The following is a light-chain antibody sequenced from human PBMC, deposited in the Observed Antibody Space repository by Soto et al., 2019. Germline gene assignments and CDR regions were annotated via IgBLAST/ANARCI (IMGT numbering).Light chain of an antibody. V-gene: IGLV7-43*01. J-gene: IGLJ2*01. Sequence: QAVVTQEPSLTVSPGGTVTLTCASSTGVVTSGNFPNWFQQKPGQAPRALIYGTVNKHSWTPARFSGSLLGGRAALTLSGAQPEDEADYHCLLYYGGTQLVFGGGTKLTV. CDR1: TGVVTSGNF. CDR2: GTV. CDR3: LLYYGGTQLV.